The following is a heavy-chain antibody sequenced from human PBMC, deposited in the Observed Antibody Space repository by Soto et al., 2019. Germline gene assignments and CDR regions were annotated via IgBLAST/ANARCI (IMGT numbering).Heavy chain of an antibody. V-gene: IGHV3-15*01. D-gene: IGHD4-17*01. Sequence: GGSLRLSCAASGFTFSSYEMNWVRQAPGKGLEWVGRIKSKTDGGTTDYAAPVKGRFTISRDDSKNTLYLQMNSLKTEDTAVYYCTTAATVTTDLDYWGQGTLVTVSS. J-gene: IGHJ4*02. CDR3: TTAATVTTDLDY. CDR2: IKSKTDGGTT. CDR1: GFTFSSYE.